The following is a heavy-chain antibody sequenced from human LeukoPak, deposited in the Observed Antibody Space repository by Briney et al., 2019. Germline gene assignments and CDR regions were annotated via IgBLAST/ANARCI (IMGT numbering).Heavy chain of an antibody. CDR2: IKQDGSEK. CDR1: GFTFSSYW. J-gene: IGHJ4*02. CDR3: ARDDIGSGSSIFDY. V-gene: IGHV3-7*01. Sequence: WGVLRLSCAASGFTFSSYWMSWVRQAPGKGLEWVANIKQDGSEKYYVDSVKGRFTISRDNAKNSLYLQMNSLRAEDTAVYYCARDDIGSGSSIFDYWGQGTLVTVSS. D-gene: IGHD3-10*01.